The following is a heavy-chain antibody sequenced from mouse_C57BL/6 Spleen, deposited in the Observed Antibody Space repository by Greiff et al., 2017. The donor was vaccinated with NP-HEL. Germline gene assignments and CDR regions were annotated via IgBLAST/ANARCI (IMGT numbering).Heavy chain of an antibody. J-gene: IGHJ4*01. CDR3: ARGDGNYRENAMDY. CDR1: GFTFSDYY. V-gene: IGHV5-12*01. D-gene: IGHD2-1*01. Sequence: EVQLVESGGGLVQPGGSLKLSCAASGFTFSDYYMYWVRQTPEKRLEWVAYISNGGGSTYYPDTVKGRFTISRDNAKNTLYLQMSRLKSEDTAMYYCARGDGNYRENAMDYWGQGTSVTVSS. CDR2: ISNGGGST.